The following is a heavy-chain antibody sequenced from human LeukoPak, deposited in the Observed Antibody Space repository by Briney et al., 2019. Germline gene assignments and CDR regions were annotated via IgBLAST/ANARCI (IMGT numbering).Heavy chain of an antibody. CDR3: AGGSGYDTVGFSY. CDR1: GGTFSSYA. D-gene: IGHD3-3*01. V-gene: IGHV1-69*05. CDR2: IIPIFGTA. J-gene: IGHJ4*02. Sequence: ASVKVSCKASGGTFSSYAISWVRQAPGQGLEWMGRIIPIFGTANYAQKFQGRVTITTDESTSTAYMELSSLRFEDTAVYYCAGGSGYDTVGFSYWGQGTLVTVSS.